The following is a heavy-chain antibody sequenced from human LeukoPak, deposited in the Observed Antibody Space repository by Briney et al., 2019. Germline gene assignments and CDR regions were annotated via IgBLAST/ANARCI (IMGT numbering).Heavy chain of an antibody. CDR3: AKGYYYDNNGPNFFDY. Sequence: GGSLRLSCAAAGFTFSYAMSWVRQAPGKGLEWVSVISGSGVSTYYADSVKGRFTISRDNSKNTLNLQMNSLRAEDTAVYYCAKGYYYDNNGPNFFDYWGQGTLVTVSS. CDR1: GFTFSYA. V-gene: IGHV3-23*01. CDR2: ISGSGVST. J-gene: IGHJ4*02. D-gene: IGHD3-22*01.